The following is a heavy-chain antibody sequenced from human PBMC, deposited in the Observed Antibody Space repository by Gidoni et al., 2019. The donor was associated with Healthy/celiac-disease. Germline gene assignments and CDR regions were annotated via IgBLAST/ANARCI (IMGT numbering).Heavy chain of an antibody. D-gene: IGHD4-17*01. CDR1: GVTFSSYA. CDR2: IIVSDGST. J-gene: IGHJ4*02. Sequence: EVQLFESGGGLVQPGGSLSLSCAASGVTFSSYAMSWVRQAPGQVLEGVSAIIVSDGSTYYADSVKGRFTISRDNSKNTLYLQMNSLRAEDTAVYYCAKSDYGDYVGYYFDYWGQGTLVTVSS. V-gene: IGHV3-23*01. CDR3: AKSDYGDYVGYYFDY.